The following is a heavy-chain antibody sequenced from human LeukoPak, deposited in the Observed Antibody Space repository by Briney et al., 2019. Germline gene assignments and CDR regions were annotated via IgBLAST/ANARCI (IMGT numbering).Heavy chain of an antibody. CDR3: AKDAYSSWYGGSAFDI. J-gene: IGHJ3*02. Sequence: GRSLRLSCAASGLRFDNAWMSWVRQAPGKGLEWVAFIRYDGSNKYYADSVKGRFTISRDNSKNTLYLQMNSLRAEGTAVYYCAKDAYSSWYGGSAFDIWGQGTMVTVSS. CDR1: GLRFDNAW. V-gene: IGHV3-30*02. CDR2: IRYDGSNK. D-gene: IGHD6-13*01.